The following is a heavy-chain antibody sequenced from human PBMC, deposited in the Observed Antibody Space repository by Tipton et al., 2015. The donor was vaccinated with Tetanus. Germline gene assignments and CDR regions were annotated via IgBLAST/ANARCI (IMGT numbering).Heavy chain of an antibody. CDR1: GFTFKSYT. CDR2: ISGSRLTP. V-gene: IGHV3-23*01. CDR3: AKEALGVQNL. Sequence: SLRLSCAASGFTFKSYTMNWVRQAPGNGLEWVAAISGSRLTPYYADSVKGRFTISRDNSNNTLSLQLNSLRADDTALYYCAKEALGVQNLWGKGTTVIVSS. D-gene: IGHD1-14*01. J-gene: IGHJ6*04.